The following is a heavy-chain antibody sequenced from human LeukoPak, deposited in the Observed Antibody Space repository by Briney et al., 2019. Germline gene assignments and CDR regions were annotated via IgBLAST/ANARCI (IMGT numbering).Heavy chain of an antibody. CDR1: GGTFSSYT. CDR2: IIPILGIA. CDR3: ARDLDCTNGVCYTDY. D-gene: IGHD2-8*01. J-gene: IGHJ4*02. Sequence: SVKVSCKASGGTFSSYTISWVRQAPGQGLEWMGRIIPILGIANYAQKFQGRVTITADKSTSTAYMELSSLRSGDTAVYYCARDLDCTNGVCYTDYWGQGTLVTVSS. V-gene: IGHV1-69*02.